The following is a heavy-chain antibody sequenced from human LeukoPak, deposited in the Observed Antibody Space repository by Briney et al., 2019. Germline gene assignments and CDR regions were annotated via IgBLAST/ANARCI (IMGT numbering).Heavy chain of an antibody. D-gene: IGHD3-16*01. J-gene: IGHJ5*02. CDR1: GGSFSGYY. CDR3: ARGWGILDL. Sequence: SETLSLTCAVYGGSFSGYYWSWIRQPPGKGLEWIGEINHSGSTNYNPSLKSRVTISVDTSKNQFSLKLSSVTAADTAVYYCARGWGILDLWGQGTLVTVSS. V-gene: IGHV4-34*01. CDR2: INHSGST.